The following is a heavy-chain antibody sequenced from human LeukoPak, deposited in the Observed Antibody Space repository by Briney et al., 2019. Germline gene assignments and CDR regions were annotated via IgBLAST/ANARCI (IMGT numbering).Heavy chain of an antibody. V-gene: IGHV3-74*01. CDR1: GFTFSSYW. J-gene: IGHJ6*03. Sequence: PGGSLRLSCPASGFTFSSYWMHWVRQAPGKGLGWVSRINSDGSSTSYADSVKGRFTISRDNAKNTLYLQMNSLRAEDTAVYSRARGVVPAAPGVAYYYYMDVWGKGTTVTVSS. CDR3: ARGVVPAAPGVAYYYYMDV. D-gene: IGHD2-2*01. CDR2: INSDGSST.